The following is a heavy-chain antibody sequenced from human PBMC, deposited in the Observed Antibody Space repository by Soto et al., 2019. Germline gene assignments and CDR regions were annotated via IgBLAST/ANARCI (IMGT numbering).Heavy chain of an antibody. D-gene: IGHD3-9*01. CDR2: IIPILGIA. CDR1: GGTFSSYT. CDR3: ARRGFDWLMDV. V-gene: IGHV1-69*02. Sequence: QVQLVQSGAEVKKPGSSVKVSCKASGGTFSSYTISWVRQAPGQGLEWMGRIIPILGIANYAQKFQGRVTITADKSTSTSYMELSSLRSEDAAVYYCARRGFDWLMDVWGQGTTVTVSS. J-gene: IGHJ6*02.